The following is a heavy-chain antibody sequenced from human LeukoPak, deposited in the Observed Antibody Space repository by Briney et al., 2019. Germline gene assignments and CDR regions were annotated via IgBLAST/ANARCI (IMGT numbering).Heavy chain of an antibody. J-gene: IGHJ4*02. D-gene: IGHD6-13*01. V-gene: IGHV3-21*01. CDR3: ARMGSSSWYFDY. Sequence: GGSLRLSCAASGFTFSSYSMNWVHQAPGKGLEWVSSISSSSSYIYYADSVKGRFTISRDNAKNSLYLQMNSLRAEDTAVYYCARMGSSSWYFDYWGQGTLVTVSS. CDR1: GFTFSSYS. CDR2: ISSSSSYI.